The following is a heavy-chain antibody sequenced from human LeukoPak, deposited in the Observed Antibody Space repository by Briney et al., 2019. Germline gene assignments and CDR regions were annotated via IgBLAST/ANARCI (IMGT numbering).Heavy chain of an antibody. D-gene: IGHD3-3*01. J-gene: IGHJ3*02. Sequence: SETLSLTCTVSGVSISSYYWSWIRQPPGKGLEWIGYIYCSGSTNYNPSLKSRVTISVDTSKNQFSLKLSSVTAADTAVYYCASVTIFGVVGAFDIWGQGTMVTVSS. CDR3: ASVTIFGVVGAFDI. V-gene: IGHV4-59*01. CDR2: IYCSGST. CDR1: GVSISSYY.